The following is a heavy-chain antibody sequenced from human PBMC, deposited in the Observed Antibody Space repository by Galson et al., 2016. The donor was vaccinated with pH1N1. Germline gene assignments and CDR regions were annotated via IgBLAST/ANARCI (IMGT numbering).Heavy chain of an antibody. CDR1: GFSLTSSGMC. D-gene: IGHD3-10*01. J-gene: IGHJ4*02. CDR2: IPWDDAK. CDR3: ARRVYDFGVSFDH. V-gene: IGHV2-5*02. Sequence: PALVKPTQTLRLTCSLSGFSLTSSGMCVGWIRQFPGKSPEWLALIPWDDAKRYNLSFKTRLTLTRDNYRNEVVLTMTNMEPLDSGTYYCARRVYDFGVSFDHWGQGILVTVSS.